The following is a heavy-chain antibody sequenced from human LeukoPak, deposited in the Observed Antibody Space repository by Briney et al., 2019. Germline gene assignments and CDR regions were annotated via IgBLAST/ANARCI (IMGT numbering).Heavy chain of an antibody. V-gene: IGHV4-39*01. D-gene: IGHD3-10*01. CDR1: GGSISSSSYY. CDR3: ARHGVMVRGVIIGPPYYYYYMDV. CDR2: INHSGST. Sequence: PSETLSLTCTVSGGSISSSSYYWSWIRQPPGKGLEWIGEINHSGSTNYNPSLKSRVTISVDTSKNQFSLKLSSVTAADTAVYYCARHGVMVRGVIIGPPYYYYYMDVWGKGTTVTVSS. J-gene: IGHJ6*03.